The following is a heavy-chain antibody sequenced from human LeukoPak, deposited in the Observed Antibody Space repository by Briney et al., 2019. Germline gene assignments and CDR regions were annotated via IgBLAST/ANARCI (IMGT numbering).Heavy chain of an antibody. V-gene: IGHV3-20*04. D-gene: IGHD6-19*01. CDR1: GFTFTNYG. Sequence: GGSLRLSCAASGFTFTNYGMSWVRQAPGKGLEWVSGINWNGRSTYYADSVKGRFTISRDNAKNTLYLQMNSLRAEDTAVYYCAKDRASGWPNAFDIWGQGAMVTVSS. CDR3: AKDRASGWPNAFDI. J-gene: IGHJ3*02. CDR2: INWNGRST.